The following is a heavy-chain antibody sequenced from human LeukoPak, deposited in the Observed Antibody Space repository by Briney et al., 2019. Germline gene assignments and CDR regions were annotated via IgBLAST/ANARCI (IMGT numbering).Heavy chain of an antibody. V-gene: IGHV3-9*03. CDR1: SSGGYY. Sequence: SSGGYYWSWIRQHPGKGLEWVSGISWNSGSIGYADSVKGRFTISRDNAKNSLYLQMNSLRAEDMALYYCAKSRQQLGSYWYFDLWGRGTLVTVSS. J-gene: IGHJ2*01. CDR2: ISWNSGSI. CDR3: AKSRQQLGSYWYFDL. D-gene: IGHD6-13*01.